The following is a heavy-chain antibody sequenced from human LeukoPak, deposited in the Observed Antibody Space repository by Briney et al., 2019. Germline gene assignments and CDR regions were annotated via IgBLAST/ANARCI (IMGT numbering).Heavy chain of an antibody. CDR2: IYYSGST. CDR1: GGSISSYY. V-gene: IGHV4-59*01. D-gene: IGHD3-3*01. Sequence: SETLCLTCTVSGGSISSYYWSWIRQPPGKGLEWIGYIYYSGSTNYNPSLKSRVTISVDTSKNQFSLKLSSVTAADTAVYYCARDYVIDFWSGYYGMDVWGQGTTVTVSS. CDR3: ARDYVIDFWSGYYGMDV. J-gene: IGHJ6*02.